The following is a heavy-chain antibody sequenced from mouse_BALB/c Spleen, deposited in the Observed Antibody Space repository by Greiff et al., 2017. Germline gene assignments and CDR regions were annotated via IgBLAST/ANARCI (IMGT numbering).Heavy chain of an antibody. V-gene: IGHV1-80*01. J-gene: IGHJ4*01. Sequence: VHLVESGAELVRPGSSVKISCKASGYAFSSYWMNWVKQRPGPGLEWIGQIYPGDGDTNYNGKFKGKATLTADKSSSTAYMQLSSLTSEDSAVYFCARGAMDYWGQGTSVTVSS. CDR3: ARGAMDY. CDR2: IYPGDGDT. CDR1: GYAFSSYW.